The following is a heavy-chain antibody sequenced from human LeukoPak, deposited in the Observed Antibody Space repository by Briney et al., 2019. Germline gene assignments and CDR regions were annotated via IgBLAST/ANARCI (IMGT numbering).Heavy chain of an antibody. V-gene: IGHV4-4*07. CDR2: IHTSGST. J-gene: IGHJ4*02. D-gene: IGHD3-10*01. CDR1: GVSISSYY. CDR3: ARDVYYYGSGSYFLDY. Sequence: SETLSLTCTVSGVSISSYYWSWSREPAGKGLEWIGRIHTSGSTNYKSSLKSRVTMSVDTSKNQFSLKLSSVTPADTAVYYCARDVYYYGSGSYFLDYWGQGTLVSVSS.